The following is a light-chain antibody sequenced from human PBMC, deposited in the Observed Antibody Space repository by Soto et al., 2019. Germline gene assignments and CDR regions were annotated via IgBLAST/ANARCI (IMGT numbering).Light chain of an antibody. J-gene: IGKJ5*01. V-gene: IGKV3-11*01. Sequence: KQSPATLSVSPGERATLSCRASQSFRGLLAWYQQKPGQAPRLLIYDAYNRATGIPPRFSGSGSGTDFTLTISSLEPEDSAVYYCQQRHMWPITFGQGTRLEIK. CDR3: QQRHMWPIT. CDR1: QSFRGL. CDR2: DAY.